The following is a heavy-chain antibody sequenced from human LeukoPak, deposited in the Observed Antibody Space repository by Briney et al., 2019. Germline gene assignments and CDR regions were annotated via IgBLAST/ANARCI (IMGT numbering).Heavy chain of an antibody. J-gene: IGHJ5*02. CDR1: GYTFTGYY. CDR3: ARGLGRITMIVVVPRYDP. V-gene: IGHV1-2*06. Sequence: ALVKVSCKASGYTFTGYYMHWVRQAPGQGLEWMGRINPNSGGTNYAQKFQGRVTMTRDTSISTAYMELSRLRSDDTAVYYCARGLGRITMIVVVPRYDPWGQGTLVTVSS. D-gene: IGHD3-22*01. CDR2: INPNSGGT.